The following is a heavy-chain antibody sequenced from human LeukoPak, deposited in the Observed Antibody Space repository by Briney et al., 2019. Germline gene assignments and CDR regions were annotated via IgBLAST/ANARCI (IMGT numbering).Heavy chain of an antibody. CDR1: GYTFTSYY. Sequence: ASVKVSCKASGYTFTSYYMHRVRQAPGQGREWMGIINPSGGSTSYAQKFQGRVTMTRDTSTSTVYMELSSLRSEDTAVYYCARDQYDSSGYDWTYNGIDYWGQGTLVTVSS. CDR2: INPSGGST. D-gene: IGHD3-22*01. CDR3: ARDQYDSSGYDWTYNGIDY. J-gene: IGHJ4*02. V-gene: IGHV1-46*01.